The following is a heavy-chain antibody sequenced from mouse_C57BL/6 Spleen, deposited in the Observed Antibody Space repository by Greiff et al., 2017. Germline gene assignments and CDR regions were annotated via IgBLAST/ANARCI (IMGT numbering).Heavy chain of an antibody. Sequence: QVQLKESGPELVKPGASVKISCKASGYAFSSSWMNWVKQRPGKGLEWIGGIYPGDGGTNYNGKFKGKATLTADKSSSTAYMHLSSLTSEDSAVYFCARLTGTRYLDVWGTGTTVTVSS. CDR2: IYPGDGGT. CDR3: ARLTGTRYLDV. J-gene: IGHJ1*03. CDR1: GYAFSSSW. D-gene: IGHD3-2*01. V-gene: IGHV1-82*01.